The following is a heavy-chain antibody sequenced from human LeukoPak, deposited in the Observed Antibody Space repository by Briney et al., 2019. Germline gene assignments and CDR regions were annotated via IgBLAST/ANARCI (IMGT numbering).Heavy chain of an antibody. CDR1: GFTFSGSA. V-gene: IGHV3-73*01. D-gene: IGHD2-21*02. Sequence: GGSLRLSCAASGFTFSGSAMHWVRQASGKGLEWVGRIRSKANSYATAYAASVKGRFTISRDDSKNTAYLQMNSLKTEDTAVYYCTRPTAYCGGDCYPYYYYMDVWGKGTTVTVSS. CDR3: TRPTAYCGGDCYPYYYYMDV. J-gene: IGHJ6*03. CDR2: IRSKANSYAT.